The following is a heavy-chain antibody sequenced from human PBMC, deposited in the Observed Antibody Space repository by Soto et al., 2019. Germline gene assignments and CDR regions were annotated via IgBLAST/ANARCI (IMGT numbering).Heavy chain of an antibody. CDR1: GGSFSGYY. Sequence: QVHLQQWGAGLLKPSETLSLTCAVYGGSFSGYYWSWIRQPPGKGLEWIGEINHSGSTNYNPSLKSRVTISVDTSKNQFSLKLSSVAAADTAVYYCARARRALDVWGQGTTVTVSS. CDR3: ARARRALDV. V-gene: IGHV4-34*01. CDR2: INHSGST. J-gene: IGHJ6*02.